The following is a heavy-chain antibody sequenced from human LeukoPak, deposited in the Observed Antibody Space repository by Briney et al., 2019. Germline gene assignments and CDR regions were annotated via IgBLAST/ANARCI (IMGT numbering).Heavy chain of an antibody. D-gene: IGHD5-12*01. CDR1: GDSISSSGYY. Sequence: SETLSLTCTVSGDSISSSGYYWGWIRQPPGKGLEWIASLYYSGSTYYNPSLKSRVTISLDTSKSHFSLKLTSVTAADTAVYYCVRGGSGYDSFDYWGQGTLVTVSS. J-gene: IGHJ4*02. V-gene: IGHV4-39*07. CDR2: LYYSGST. CDR3: VRGGSGYDSFDY.